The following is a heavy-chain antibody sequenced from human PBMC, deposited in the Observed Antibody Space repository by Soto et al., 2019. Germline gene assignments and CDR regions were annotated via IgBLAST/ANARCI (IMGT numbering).Heavy chain of an antibody. V-gene: IGHV1-2*04. D-gene: IGHD5-12*01. CDR3: ARSKGYSGYGYFDY. CDR1: GYTFTGYY. CDR2: INPNSGGT. Sequence: SLKVSCKASGYTFTGYYIHWVRQAPGQGLEWMGWINPNSGGTNYAQKFQGWVTMTRDTSISTAYMELSRLRSDDTAVYYCARSKGYSGYGYFDYWGQGTLVTVSS. J-gene: IGHJ4*02.